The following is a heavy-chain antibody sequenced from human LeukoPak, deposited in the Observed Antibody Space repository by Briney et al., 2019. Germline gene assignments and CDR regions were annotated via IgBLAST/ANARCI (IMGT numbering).Heavy chain of an antibody. V-gene: IGHV4-34*01. CDR1: GGSFSGYY. CDR2: INHSGST. Sequence: SETLSLTCAVYGGSFSGYYWSWIRQPPGKGLECIGEINHSGSTNYNPSLKSLVTISVDTSKTQFSLQLSSVTAADTAVYYCARKRIAARHWFDPWGQGTLVTVSS. J-gene: IGHJ5*02. CDR3: ARKRIAARHWFDP. D-gene: IGHD6-6*01.